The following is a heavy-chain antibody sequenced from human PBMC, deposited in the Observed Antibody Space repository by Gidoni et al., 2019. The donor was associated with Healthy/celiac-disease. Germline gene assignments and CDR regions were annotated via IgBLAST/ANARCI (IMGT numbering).Heavy chain of an antibody. CDR1: GYRFPSYW. CDR3: ARQDSSGYYYPFDY. V-gene: IGHV5-10-1*03. J-gene: IGHJ4*02. D-gene: IGHD3-22*01. CDR2: IDPSDSYT. Sequence: EVQLVQSGAEVNKPGESLRISCKGSGYRFPSYWISWVRQMPGKGLEWRGRIDPSDSYTNYSPSFQGHVTISADKSISTADLQWSSLKASDTAMYYCARQDSSGYYYPFDYWGQGTLVTVSS.